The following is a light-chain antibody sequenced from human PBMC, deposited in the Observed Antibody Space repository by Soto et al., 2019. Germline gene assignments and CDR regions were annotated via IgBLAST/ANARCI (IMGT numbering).Light chain of an antibody. Sequence: EIVLTQSPATLSLSPGERATLSCRASQTISSSYLAWYQQKPGQAPRLLIYGASTRATGIPDRFSGSGSGTDFTLTISRLEPEDFAVYYRQQYGISHITFGQGTRLQIK. CDR3: QQYGISHIT. V-gene: IGKV3-20*01. J-gene: IGKJ5*01. CDR1: QTISSSY. CDR2: GAS.